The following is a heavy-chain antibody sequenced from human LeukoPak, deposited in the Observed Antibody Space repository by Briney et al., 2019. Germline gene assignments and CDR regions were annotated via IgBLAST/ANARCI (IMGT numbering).Heavy chain of an antibody. D-gene: IGHD1-26*01. CDR1: GFPFSTYW. CDR2: INQDGTEE. J-gene: IGHJ4*02. CDR3: ARDKGGSYIYYFDY. V-gene: IGHV3-7*01. Sequence: GGSLRLSCAASGFPFSTYWMSWVRQAPGKGLEWVANINQDGTEEYYVDSVKGRFTISRDYAKNSLYLQMNSLRAEDTAVYYCARDKGGSYIYYFDYWGQGTLVTVSS.